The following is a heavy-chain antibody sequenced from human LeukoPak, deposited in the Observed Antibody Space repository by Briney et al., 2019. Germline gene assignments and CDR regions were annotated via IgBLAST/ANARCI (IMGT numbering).Heavy chain of an antibody. CDR3: ARTYGSGSYYSP. CDR1: GYTFTSYG. CDR2: IIPIFGTA. V-gene: IGHV1-69*05. J-gene: IGHJ5*02. Sequence: GASVKVSCKASGYTFTSYGISWVRQAPGQGLEWMGGIIPIFGTANYAQKFQGRVTITTDESTSTAYMELSSLRSEDTAVYYCARTYGSGSYYSPWGQGTLVTVSS. D-gene: IGHD3-10*01.